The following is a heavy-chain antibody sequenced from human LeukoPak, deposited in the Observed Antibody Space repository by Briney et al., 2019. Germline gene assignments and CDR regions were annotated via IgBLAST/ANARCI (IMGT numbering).Heavy chain of an antibody. V-gene: IGHV3-48*03. CDR1: GFTFSSYE. D-gene: IGHD6-19*01. J-gene: IGHJ4*02. Sequence: PGGSLRLPCAASGFTFSSYEMNWVRQAPGKGLEWVSYISSSGSSIYYADSVKGRFTISRDNAKNSLYLQMNSLRVEDTAVYNCARGGSRSGWFFDYWGQGTLVTVSS. CDR3: ARGGSRSGWFFDY. CDR2: ISSSGSSI.